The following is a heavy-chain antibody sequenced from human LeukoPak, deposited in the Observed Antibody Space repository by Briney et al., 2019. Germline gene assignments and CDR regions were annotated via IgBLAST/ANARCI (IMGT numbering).Heavy chain of an antibody. CDR2: IYYSGST. J-gene: IGHJ4*02. CDR3: ARGLRGYSYGY. CDR1: GGSISSYY. Sequence: SETLSLTCTVSGGSISSYYWSWTRQPPGKGLEWIGYIYYSGSTNYIPSLKSRVTISVDTSKNQFSLKLSSVTAADTAVYYCARGLRGYSYGYWGQGTLVTVSS. V-gene: IGHV4-59*01. D-gene: IGHD5-18*01.